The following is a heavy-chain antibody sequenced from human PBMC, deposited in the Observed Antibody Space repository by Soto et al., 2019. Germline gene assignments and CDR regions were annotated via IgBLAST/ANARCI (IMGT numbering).Heavy chain of an antibody. CDR1: GGTFSSYA. V-gene: IGHV1-69*13. CDR2: IIPIFGTA. J-gene: IGHJ4*02. CDR3: ARTYSSSAIFDY. D-gene: IGHD6-6*01. Sequence: SVKVSANASGGTFSSYAISWVRQSPGQGLEWMGGIIPIFGTANYAQKFQGRVTITADESTSTAYMELSSLRSEDTAVYYCARTYSSSAIFDYWGQGTLVTVSS.